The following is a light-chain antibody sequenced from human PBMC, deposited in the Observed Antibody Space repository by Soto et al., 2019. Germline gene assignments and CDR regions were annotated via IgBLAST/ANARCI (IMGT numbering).Light chain of an antibody. V-gene: IGKV3-15*01. CDR1: QSVSSN. J-gene: IGKJ1*01. CDR3: QQYNSYWT. CDR2: GAS. Sequence: EIVMTQSPATLSVSPGERATVSCRASQSVSSNLAWYQQKPGQAPRLLISGASTRATGIPARFSGSGSGTEFTLTISSLQSEDFAVYYCQQYNSYWTFGQGTKVDIK.